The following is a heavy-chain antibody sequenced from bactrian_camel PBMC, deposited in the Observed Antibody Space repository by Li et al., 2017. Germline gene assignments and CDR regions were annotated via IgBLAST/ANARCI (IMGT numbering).Heavy chain of an antibody. V-gene: IGHV3S1*01. CDR2: ISTSPGNT. CDR3: ASDMFGGSGSSWIGTADFGY. CDR1: GFTFSTYW. J-gene: IGHJ6*01. Sequence: HVQLVESGGGLVQPGGSLRLSCKTFGFTFSTYWMYWVRQAPGKGLEWLSSISTSPGNTFYAETVKGRFTISRDNAKNTVYLQMNSLKSEDTALYYCASDMFGGSGSSWIGTADFGYWGQGTQVTVS. D-gene: IGHD6*01.